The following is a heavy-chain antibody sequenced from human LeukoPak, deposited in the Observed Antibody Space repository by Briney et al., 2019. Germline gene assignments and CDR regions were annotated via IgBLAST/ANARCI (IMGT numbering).Heavy chain of an antibody. CDR1: GFPFSTYW. V-gene: IGHV3-7*01. CDR2: INPDGRTI. J-gene: IGHJ4*02. Sequence: GGSLRLSCAASGFPFSTYWTNWIRQAPGKGLEWVANINPDGRTINYGDPVKGRFTISRDNSKNTLYLQMNSLRAEDMAVYYCAKDRRAMDYWGQGTLVTVSS. CDR3: AKDRRAMDY.